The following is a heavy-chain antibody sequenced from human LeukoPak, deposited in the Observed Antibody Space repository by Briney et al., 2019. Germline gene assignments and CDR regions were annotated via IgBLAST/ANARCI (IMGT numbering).Heavy chain of an antibody. CDR1: GFTFSSYW. V-gene: IGHV3-7*01. CDR3: AKDAAYYYYMDV. J-gene: IGHJ6*03. Sequence: TGGSLRLSCTASGFTFSSYWMSWVRQAPGKGLEWVANIKQDESEKFYVDSVKGRFTISRDNAKNTLYLQMNSLRAEDTAVYYCAKDAAYYYYMDVWGKGTTVTVSS. D-gene: IGHD2-15*01. CDR2: IKQDESEK.